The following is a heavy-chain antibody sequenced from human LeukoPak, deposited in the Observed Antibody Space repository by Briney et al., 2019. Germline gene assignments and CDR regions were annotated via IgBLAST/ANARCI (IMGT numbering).Heavy chain of an antibody. V-gene: IGHV3-49*04. CDR3: LYYYDSSGYYLPDH. J-gene: IGHJ4*02. CDR1: GLTFGEYA. Sequence: PGRSLRLSCTASGLTFGEYAMSWVRQAPGKGLEWVGVIRSKAYGGTTEYAASVKGRFTISRDDSKSIAYLQMNSLESEDTAVYHCLYYYDSSGYYLPDHWGQGTLATVSS. CDR2: IRSKAYGGTT. D-gene: IGHD3-22*01.